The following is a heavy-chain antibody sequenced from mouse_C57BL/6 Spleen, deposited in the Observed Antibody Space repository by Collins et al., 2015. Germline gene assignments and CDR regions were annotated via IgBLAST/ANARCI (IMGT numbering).Heavy chain of an antibody. V-gene: IGHV9-2-1*01. CDR2: INTETGEP. Sequence: QIQLVQSGPELKKPGETVKISCKASGYTFTDYSMHWVKQAPGKGLKWMGWINTETGEPTYADDFKGRFAFSLETSASTAYLQINNLKNEDTATYFCARGLRYPFDYWGQGTTLTVSS. CDR1: GYTFTDYS. D-gene: IGHD1-1*01. CDR3: ARGLRYPFDY. J-gene: IGHJ2*01.